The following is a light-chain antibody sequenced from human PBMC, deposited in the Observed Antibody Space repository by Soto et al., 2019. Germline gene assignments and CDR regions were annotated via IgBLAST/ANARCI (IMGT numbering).Light chain of an antibody. Sequence: QSVLTQPPSVSGAPGQRVTISCTGSSSNIGAGYDVHWYQQLPGTAPKLLIYGNNNRPSGVPGRFSGSKSGTSASLAITGLQAEDEADYYCQSYDSSLSGSGVFGTGTKVTVL. J-gene: IGLJ1*01. CDR2: GNN. V-gene: IGLV1-40*01. CDR3: QSYDSSLSGSGV. CDR1: SSNIGAGYD.